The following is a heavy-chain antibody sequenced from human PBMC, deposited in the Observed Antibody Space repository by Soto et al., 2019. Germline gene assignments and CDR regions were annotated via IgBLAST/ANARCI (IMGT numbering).Heavy chain of an antibody. CDR2: IVPTLRIT. CDR1: GGTSTIYT. CDR3: ATDKYGAGRVGVHS. J-gene: IGHJ5*02. Sequence: QVQLVQSGAEVKKPGASLRVSCETSGGTSTIYTITWVRQAPGQGLQWMGRIVPTLRITNYAQEFQGRLTITAHSSTSPAHIELTSLTSEDTAVYYCATDKYGAGRVGVHSWGQGTLVTVSS. V-gene: IGHV1-69*08. D-gene: IGHD1-26*01.